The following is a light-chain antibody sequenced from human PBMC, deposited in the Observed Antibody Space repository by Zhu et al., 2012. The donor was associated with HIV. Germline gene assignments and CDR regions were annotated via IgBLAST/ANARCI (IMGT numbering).Light chain of an antibody. Sequence: DIQLTQSPSFLSASVGDRVTITCRASQDISTYLGWYHQKPGKAPNLLIYGAFKLRSGVPSRFGGGGSGTEFTLTISSLQPEDLGTYYCQELDSFPYSFGQGIKLEIQ. CDR1: QDISTY. J-gene: IGKJ2*01. CDR3: QELDSFPYS. V-gene: IGKV1-9*01. CDR2: GAF.